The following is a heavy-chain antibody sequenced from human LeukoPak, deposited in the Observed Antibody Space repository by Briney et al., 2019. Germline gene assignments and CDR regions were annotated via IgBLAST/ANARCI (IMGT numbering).Heavy chain of an antibody. CDR1: GYTFTGYY. Sequence: GASVKVSCKTSGYTFTGYYMHWVRQAPGQGLEWMGWINPNSGGTNYAQKFQGRVTMTRDTSISTAHMELSRLRSDDTAVYYCARDPSVPGGNAFDIWGQGTMVTVSS. CDR3: ARDPSVPGGNAFDI. V-gene: IGHV1-2*02. CDR2: INPNSGGT. J-gene: IGHJ3*02. D-gene: IGHD3-16*01.